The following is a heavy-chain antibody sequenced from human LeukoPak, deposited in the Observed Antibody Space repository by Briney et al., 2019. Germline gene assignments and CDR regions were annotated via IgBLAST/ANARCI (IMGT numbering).Heavy chain of an antibody. D-gene: IGHD2-21*02. CDR3: ARGPLVVTAIPFLDY. V-gene: IGHV1-69*05. Sequence: GASVKVSCKASGGTFSSYAISWVRQAPGQGLEWMGRIIPIFGTANYAQKFQGRVTITTDESTSTAYMELSSLRSEDTAVSYCARGPLVVTAIPFLDYWGQGTLVTVSS. CDR1: GGTFSSYA. J-gene: IGHJ4*02. CDR2: IIPIFGTA.